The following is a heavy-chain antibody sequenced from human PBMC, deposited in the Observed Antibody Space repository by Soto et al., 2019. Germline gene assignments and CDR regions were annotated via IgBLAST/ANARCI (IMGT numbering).Heavy chain of an antibody. J-gene: IGHJ4*02. CDR2: IYYSGST. V-gene: IGHV4-59*01. CDR1: GGSISSYY. D-gene: IGHD3-9*01. Sequence: SETLSLTCTVSGGSISSYYWSWIRQPPGKGLEWIGYIYYSGSTNYNPSLKSRVTISVDTSKNQFSLKLSSVTAADTAVYYCARGYYDILTGYRQFDYWGQGTLVTVSS. CDR3: ARGYYDILTGYRQFDY.